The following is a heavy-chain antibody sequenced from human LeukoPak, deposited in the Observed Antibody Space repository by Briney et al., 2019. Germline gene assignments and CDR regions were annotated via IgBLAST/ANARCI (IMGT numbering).Heavy chain of an antibody. Sequence: ASVNVSCKASGYTFTGYYMHWVRQAPGQGLEWMGWINPNSGGTNYAQKFQGRVTMTRDTSISTAYMELSRLRSDDTAVYYCAREIPVYCSGGSCYLWGQGTLVTVSS. CDR2: INPNSGGT. CDR1: GYTFTGYY. V-gene: IGHV1-2*02. J-gene: IGHJ4*02. D-gene: IGHD2-15*01. CDR3: AREIPVYCSGGSCYL.